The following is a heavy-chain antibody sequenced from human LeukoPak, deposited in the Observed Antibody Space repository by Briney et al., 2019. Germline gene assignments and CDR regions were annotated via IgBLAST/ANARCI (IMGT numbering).Heavy chain of an antibody. Sequence: SETLSLTCAVSGGSFSGYYWTWIRQPPGKGLEWIGEINHSGGTNYNPSLKSRVTISIDTSKNQFSLRLNSVTAADTAIYFCARGDHYDSWSEYHTQTGYYFDYWGQGTLATVSS. CDR3: ARGDHYDSWSEYHTQTGYYFDY. J-gene: IGHJ4*02. CDR1: GGSFSGYY. D-gene: IGHD3-3*01. V-gene: IGHV4-34*01. CDR2: INHSGGT.